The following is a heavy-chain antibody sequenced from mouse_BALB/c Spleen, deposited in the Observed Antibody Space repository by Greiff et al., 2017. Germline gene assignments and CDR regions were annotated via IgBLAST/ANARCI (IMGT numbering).Heavy chain of an antibody. CDR2: ISSGGST. CDR1: GFTFSSYA. Sequence: EVQRVESGGGLVKPGGSLKLSCAASGFTFSSYAMSWVRQTPEKRLEWVASISSGGSTYYPDSVKGRFTISRDNARNILYLQMSSLRSEDTAMYYCARGDGYWGQGTTLTVSS. V-gene: IGHV5-6-5*01. D-gene: IGHD2-3*01. J-gene: IGHJ2*01. CDR3: ARGDGY.